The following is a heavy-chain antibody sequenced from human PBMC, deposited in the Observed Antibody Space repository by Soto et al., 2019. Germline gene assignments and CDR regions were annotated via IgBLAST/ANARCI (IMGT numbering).Heavy chain of an antibody. CDR2: IYYSGST. V-gene: IGHV4-59*08. J-gene: IGHJ4*02. Sequence: TSETLSLTCTVSGGSIISYYWSWIRQPPWKGLEWIGYIYYSGSTNYNPSLKSRVTISVDTSKNQFSLKLSSVTAADTAVYYCARQGYSSGYDYWGQGTLVTVSS. CDR3: ARQGYSSGYDY. CDR1: GGSIISYY. D-gene: IGHD6-19*01.